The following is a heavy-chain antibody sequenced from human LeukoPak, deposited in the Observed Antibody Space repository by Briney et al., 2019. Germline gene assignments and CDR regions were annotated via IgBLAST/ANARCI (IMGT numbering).Heavy chain of an antibody. V-gene: IGHV5-51*01. CDR3: AATTYGSGTGYYFDY. CDR1: GYSFISYW. CDR2: IYPGDSDT. D-gene: IGHD3-10*01. J-gene: IGHJ4*02. Sequence: GESLKISCKGSGYSFISYWIGWVRQMPGKGLEWMGIIYPGDSDTRYSPSFQGQVTISADKSISTAYLQWSSLKASDTAMYYCAATTYGSGTGYYFDYWGQGTLVTVSS.